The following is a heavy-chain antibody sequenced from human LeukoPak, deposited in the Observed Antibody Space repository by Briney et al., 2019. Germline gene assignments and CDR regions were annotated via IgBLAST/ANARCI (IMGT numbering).Heavy chain of an antibody. D-gene: IGHD2-2*01. CDR3: AKDTRQSRLIPEDPGYYYYYGMDV. V-gene: IGHV3-9*01. Sequence: GGSLRLSCAASGFTFDDYAMHWVRQAPGKGLEWVSGISWNSSSIGYADSVKGRFTISRDNAKNSLYLQMNSLRAEDTALYYCAKDTRQSRLIPEDPGYYYYYGMDVWGQGTTVTVSS. CDR1: GFTFDDYA. J-gene: IGHJ6*02. CDR2: ISWNSSSI.